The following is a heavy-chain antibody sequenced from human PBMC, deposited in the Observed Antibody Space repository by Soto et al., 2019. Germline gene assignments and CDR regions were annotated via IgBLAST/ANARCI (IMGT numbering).Heavy chain of an antibody. CDR1: GFTFDDYA. Sequence: GWSLRLSCAASGFTFDDYAMHWVRQAPGKGLEWVSGISWNSGSIGYADSVKGRFTISRDNAKNSLYLQMNSLRAEDTAVYYCARDHSGMDVWGQGTTVTVS. CDR3: ARDHSGMDV. CDR2: ISWNSGSI. J-gene: IGHJ6*02. V-gene: IGHV3-9*01.